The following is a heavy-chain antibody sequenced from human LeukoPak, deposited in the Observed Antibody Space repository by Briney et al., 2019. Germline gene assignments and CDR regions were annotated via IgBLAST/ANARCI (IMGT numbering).Heavy chain of an antibody. CDR3: ARGGVYTAISYFDY. V-gene: IGHV3-53*01. D-gene: IGHD5-18*01. Sequence: GGSLRLSCAASGFTVTTYYMSWVRQAPGKGLEWVSVIYSGGAVFYADSVKGRFTISRDNSKNTLYLQLNSLRAEDSAVYYCARGGVYTAISYFDYWGQGALVTVSS. CDR2: IYSGGAV. J-gene: IGHJ4*02. CDR1: GFTVTTYY.